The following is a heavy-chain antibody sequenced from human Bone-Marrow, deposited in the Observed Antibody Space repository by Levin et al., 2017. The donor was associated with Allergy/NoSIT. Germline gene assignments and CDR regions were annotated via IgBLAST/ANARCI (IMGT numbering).Heavy chain of an antibody. Sequence: SQTLSLTCAVYGGSFSGYYWSWIRQPPGKGLEWIGEINHSGSTNYNPSLKSRVTISVDTSKNQFSLKLSSVTAADTAVYYCARPRRAAAANWFDPWGQGTLVTVSS. V-gene: IGHV4-34*01. CDR2: INHSGST. CDR1: GGSFSGYY. D-gene: IGHD6-13*01. CDR3: ARPRRAAAANWFDP. J-gene: IGHJ5*02.